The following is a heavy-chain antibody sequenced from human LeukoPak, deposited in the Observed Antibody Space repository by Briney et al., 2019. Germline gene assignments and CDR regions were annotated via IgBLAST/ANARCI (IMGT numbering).Heavy chain of an antibody. V-gene: IGHV5-51*01. D-gene: IGHD5-18*01. CDR2: TYPGDSNT. CDR1: GYSFTSDW. Sequence: GESLKISCKGSGYSFTSDWIGWVRQMPGKGLEWMAVTYPGDSNTRYSPSFQGQVTISADKSISTAYLQWSSLKASDTAIYYCARSPLGYTFGLFDYWGQGTLVTVSS. CDR3: ARSPLGYTFGLFDY. J-gene: IGHJ4*02.